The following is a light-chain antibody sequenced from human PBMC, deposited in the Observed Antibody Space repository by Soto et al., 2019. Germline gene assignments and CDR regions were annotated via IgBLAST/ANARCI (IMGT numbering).Light chain of an antibody. Sequence: EIVLTQSPGTLSLSPGERATLSCRASQTVEKNYLAWYQQKPGQAPRLLVDDASRRAAGIPDRFSGSGSGTDFTLTISRLEPEDFAVYYCQQRATSPRTFGQGTKVEIK. CDR1: QTVEKNY. CDR3: QQRATSPRT. J-gene: IGKJ1*01. CDR2: DAS. V-gene: IGKV3-20*01.